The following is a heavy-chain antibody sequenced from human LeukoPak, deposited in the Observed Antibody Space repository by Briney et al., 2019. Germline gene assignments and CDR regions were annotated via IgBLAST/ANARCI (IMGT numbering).Heavy chain of an antibody. D-gene: IGHD3-16*01. CDR2: LNPKNGGT. V-gene: IGHV1-2*02. Sequence: ASVNVSCKASGYTFSDHYLHWVRQAPGQGLEWLGWLNPKNGGTNFAQKFQGRVSMTRDTPINTAYMDLSRLTSDDTAVYYCLRGGASAAFDIWGQGTMVTVSS. CDR1: GYTFSDHY. J-gene: IGHJ3*02. CDR3: LRGGASAAFDI.